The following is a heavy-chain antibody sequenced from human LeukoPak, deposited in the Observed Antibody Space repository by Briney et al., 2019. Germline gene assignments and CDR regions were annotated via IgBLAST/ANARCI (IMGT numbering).Heavy chain of an antibody. D-gene: IGHD6-19*01. J-gene: IGHJ4*02. CDR1: GVSISSYY. V-gene: IGHV4-4*07. CDR3: ASEVAGFGTFDY. Sequence: SETLSLTCTVSGVSISSYYWSWIRQPAGKGLEWIGRIYTSGSTNYNPSLQSRVTMSVATSKNQFSLKLSSVTAADTALYYCASEVAGFGTFDYWGQGTLVTVSS. CDR2: IYTSGST.